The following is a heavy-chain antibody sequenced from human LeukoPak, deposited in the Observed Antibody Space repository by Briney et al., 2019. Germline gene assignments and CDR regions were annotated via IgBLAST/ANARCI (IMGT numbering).Heavy chain of an antibody. Sequence: ASETLSLTCTVSGGSISSYYWSWIRQPPGKGLEWIGYIYYSGSTNYNPSLESRVTISVDTSKNQFSLKLSSVTAADTAVYYCARGGYSYNDAFDIWGQGTMVTVSS. V-gene: IGHV4-59*01. CDR2: IYYSGST. CDR1: GGSISSYY. D-gene: IGHD5-18*01. CDR3: ARGGYSYNDAFDI. J-gene: IGHJ3*02.